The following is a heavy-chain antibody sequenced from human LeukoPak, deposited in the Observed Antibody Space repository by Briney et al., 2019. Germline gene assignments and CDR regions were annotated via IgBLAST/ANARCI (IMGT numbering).Heavy chain of an antibody. CDR3: ARGWSSSWYVFDY. D-gene: IGHD6-13*01. J-gene: IGHJ4*02. CDR2: ISADAENT. Sequence: GGSLRLSCAASGFSFSTYVMTWVRQAPGEGLEWVSTISADAENTYYADSVKGRFTISRDNAKNSLYLQMNSLRAEDTAVYYCARGWSSSWYVFDYWGQGTLVTVSS. CDR1: GFSFSTYV. V-gene: IGHV3-21*01.